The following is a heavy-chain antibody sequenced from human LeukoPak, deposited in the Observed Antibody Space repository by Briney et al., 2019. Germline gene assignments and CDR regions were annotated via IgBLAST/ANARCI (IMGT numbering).Heavy chain of an antibody. D-gene: IGHD2-2*01. V-gene: IGHV3-64*01. CDR3: ARVGGYCSSTSCPKYFQH. CDR2: VSGNGGTT. J-gene: IGHJ1*01. CDR1: GFTFSSYA. Sequence: GGSLRLSCAASGFTFSSYAMQWVRQAPDKRLEYVSGVSGNGGTTYYANSVKGRFSMSRDNSRNTLYLQMGNLRPEDTAVYYCARVGGYCSSTSCPKYFQHWGQGTLITVSS.